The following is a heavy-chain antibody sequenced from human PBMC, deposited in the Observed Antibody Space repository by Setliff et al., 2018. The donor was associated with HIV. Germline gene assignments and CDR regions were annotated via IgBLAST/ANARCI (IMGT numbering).Heavy chain of an antibody. CDR2: INVGSGNT. D-gene: IGHD6-19*01. CDR3: ARDVGSVWHNWFDP. CDR1: GYGFTRKI. Sequence: ASVKVSCKASGYGFTRKIIHWVRQAPGQRLEWMGWINVGSGNTKYSLRFQDRVTLTRDTSATTAHMELSSLRSEDTAVYYCARDVGSVWHNWFDPWGQGTLVTVSS. J-gene: IGHJ5*02. V-gene: IGHV1-3*01.